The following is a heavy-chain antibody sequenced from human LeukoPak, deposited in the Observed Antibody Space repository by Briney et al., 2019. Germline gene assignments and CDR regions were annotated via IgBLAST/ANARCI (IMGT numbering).Heavy chain of an antibody. D-gene: IGHD3-3*01. CDR2: ISYDGSNK. J-gene: IGHJ3*02. V-gene: IGHV3-30-3*01. CDR3: ARDRRSYDFWSGYTGDAFDI. CDR1: GFTFSSYA. Sequence: GRSLRLSCAASGFTFSSYAMHWVRQAPGKGLEWVAVISYDGSNKYYADSVKGRFTISRDNAKNSLYLQMNSLRAEDTAVYYCARDRRSYDFWSGYTGDAFDIWGQGTMVTVSS.